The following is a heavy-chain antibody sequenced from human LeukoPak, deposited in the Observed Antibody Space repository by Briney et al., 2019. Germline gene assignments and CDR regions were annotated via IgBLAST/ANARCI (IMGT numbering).Heavy chain of an antibody. CDR2: ITSNGNSV. CDR1: GFTFSDYY. D-gene: IGHD3-3*01. Sequence: GGSLRLSCAASGFTFSDYYMGWIRQAPGKGLEWISYITSNGNSVYYAASVKGRFTISRDNAKNSLYLQVNSLTAEDAAVYYCARAGVDSSGYYYQGFDYWGQGTQVTVSS. V-gene: IGHV3-11*04. CDR3: ARAGVDSSGYYYQGFDY. J-gene: IGHJ4*02.